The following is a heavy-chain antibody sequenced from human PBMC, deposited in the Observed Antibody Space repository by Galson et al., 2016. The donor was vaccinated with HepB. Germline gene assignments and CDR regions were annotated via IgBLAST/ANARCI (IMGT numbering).Heavy chain of an antibody. V-gene: IGHV3-23*01. J-gene: IGHJ4*02. CDR3: VAGYCSSSSCPGGLDY. CDR2: VSGSGAST. D-gene: IGHD2-2*03. CDR1: GFTFGTYA. Sequence: SLRLSCAGSGFTFGTYAMNWVRQTPGKGLEWVSVVSGSGASTHYADSVKGRFTISRDNAKNSLYQQMNSLRAEDTAVYYCVAGYCSSSSCPGGLDYWGQGTLVTVSS.